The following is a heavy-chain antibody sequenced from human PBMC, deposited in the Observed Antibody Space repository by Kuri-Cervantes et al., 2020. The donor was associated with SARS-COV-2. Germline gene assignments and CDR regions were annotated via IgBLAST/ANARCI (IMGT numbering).Heavy chain of an antibody. V-gene: IGHV3-21*01. CDR3: ARDRGIVVVPAAIWFDP. Sequence: GESLKISCAASGFTFSSYSMNWVRQAPGKGLKWVSSISSSSSYIYYADSVKGRFTISRDNAKNSLYLQMNSLRAEDTAVYYCARDRGIVVVPAAIWFDPWGQGTLVTVSS. J-gene: IGHJ5*02. CDR2: ISSSSSYI. D-gene: IGHD2-2*01. CDR1: GFTFSSYS.